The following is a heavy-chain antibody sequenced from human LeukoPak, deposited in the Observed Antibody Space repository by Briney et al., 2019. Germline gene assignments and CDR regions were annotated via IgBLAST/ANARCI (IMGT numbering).Heavy chain of an antibody. J-gene: IGHJ4*02. Sequence: GGSLRLSCAASGFSFSSYGTNWVRQAPGKGLEWVSSIGSTGSDRYYAESVKGRFTISRDNAKNSLYLQMNSLRAEDTSVYYCATETVGRHYDYWGQGTLLTVSS. D-gene: IGHD1-14*01. CDR2: IGSTGSDR. CDR3: ATETVGRHYDY. CDR1: GFSFSSYG. V-gene: IGHV3-21*01.